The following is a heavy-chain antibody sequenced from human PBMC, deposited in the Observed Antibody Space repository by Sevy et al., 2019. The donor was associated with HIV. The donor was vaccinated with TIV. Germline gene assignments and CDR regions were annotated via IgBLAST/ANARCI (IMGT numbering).Heavy chain of an antibody. CDR2: IYYTGST. V-gene: IGHV4-59*01. CDR3: VRDRYSFGY. Sequence: SETLSLTCTVSGASISSYYWSWIRQPPGKGLEWIGYIYYTGSTNYNPTLKSRVTISVDTTRNQLSLKLSSVTAADTAVYDCVRDRYSFGYWGRGALVTVSS. D-gene: IGHD3-3*01. J-gene: IGHJ4*02. CDR1: GASISSYY.